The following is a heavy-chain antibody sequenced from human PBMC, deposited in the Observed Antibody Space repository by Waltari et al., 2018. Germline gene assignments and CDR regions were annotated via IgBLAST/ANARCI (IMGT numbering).Heavy chain of an antibody. CDR2: INAGNGNT. J-gene: IGHJ4*02. V-gene: IGHV1-3*01. D-gene: IGHD3-3*01. CDR1: GYTFTSYA. Sequence: QVQLVQSGAEVKKPGASVKVSCKASGYTFTSYAMHWVRQAPGQRLEWMGWINAGNGNTKYSQKFQGRVTITRDTSASTAYMELSSLRSEDTAVYYCARELTIFGVAYWGQGTLVIVSS. CDR3: ARELTIFGVAY.